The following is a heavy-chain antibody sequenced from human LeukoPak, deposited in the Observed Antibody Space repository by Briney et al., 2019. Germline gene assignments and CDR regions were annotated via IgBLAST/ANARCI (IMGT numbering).Heavy chain of an antibody. D-gene: IGHD3-10*01. Sequence: QPGGSLRLSCAVSGIPLSNYGMSWVGKAPGKGLEWVAGISDSGGRTNYADSVKGRFTISRDSPKNTLHLQMKSLRTENTAVYDCASWGGYDSGSDYYYYGMDVWGQGTTVTVSS. CDR2: ISDSGGRT. J-gene: IGHJ6*02. V-gene: IGHV3-23*01. CDR3: ASWGGYDSGSDYYYYGMDV. CDR1: GIPLSNYG.